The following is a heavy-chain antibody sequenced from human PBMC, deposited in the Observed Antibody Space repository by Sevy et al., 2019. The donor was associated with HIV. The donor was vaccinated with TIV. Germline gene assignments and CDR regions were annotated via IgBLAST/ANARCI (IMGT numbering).Heavy chain of an antibody. Sequence: GGSLRLSCAASGFTFSNAWMSWVRQAPGKGLEWVGRIKSKTDGGTTDYAAPVKGRFTISRDDLKNTVYLQMNSLKTEDTAVYYGTRAPAAGVEYFDYWGQGTLVTVSS. J-gene: IGHJ4*02. CDR2: IKSKTDGGTT. V-gene: IGHV3-15*01. CDR1: GFTFSNAW. D-gene: IGHD6-13*01. CDR3: TRAPAAGVEYFDY.